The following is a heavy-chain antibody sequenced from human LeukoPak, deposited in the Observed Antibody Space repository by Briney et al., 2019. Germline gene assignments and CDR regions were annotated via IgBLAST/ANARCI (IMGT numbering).Heavy chain of an antibody. Sequence: GASVKVSCKASGYTFTGYYMHWVRQAPGQGLEWMGWINPNSGGTNYAQKFQGRVTMTRDTSISTAYMELSRLRSDDTAVYYCARGGRYSSSWYGFQHWGQGTLVTVSS. J-gene: IGHJ1*01. D-gene: IGHD6-13*01. V-gene: IGHV1-2*02. CDR3: ARGGRYSSSWYGFQH. CDR1: GYTFTGYY. CDR2: INPNSGGT.